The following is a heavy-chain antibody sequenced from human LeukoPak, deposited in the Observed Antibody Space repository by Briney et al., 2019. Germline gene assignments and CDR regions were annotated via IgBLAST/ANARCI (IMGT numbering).Heavy chain of an antibody. CDR2: IYDSGTT. D-gene: IGHD1-1*01. V-gene: IGHV4-59*08. CDR1: GASISSYY. J-gene: IGHJ5*02. CDR3: TGHCSGPHPVCNSRLKWFDP. Sequence: PSETLSLTCTVSGASISSYYWSWIRQPPGKGLEWIGCIYDSGTTYYNPSLKSRVTISMDTSKNQLSLKLSSVTAADTAVFYCTGHCSGPHPVCNSRLKWFDPWGQGTLATVSS.